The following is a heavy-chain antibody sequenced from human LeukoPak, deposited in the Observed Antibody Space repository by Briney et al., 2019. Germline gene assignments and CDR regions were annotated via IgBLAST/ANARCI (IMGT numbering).Heavy chain of an antibody. J-gene: IGHJ4*02. Sequence: ASVKVSCKASGYTFTSYAMHWVRQAPGQRLEWMGWINAGNGNTKYSQKFQGRVTITADESTSTAYMELSSLRSEDTAVYYCATLPDFYSSSRDYWGQGTLVTVSS. D-gene: IGHD6-13*01. CDR3: ATLPDFYSSSRDY. V-gene: IGHV1-3*01. CDR2: INAGNGNT. CDR1: GYTFTSYA.